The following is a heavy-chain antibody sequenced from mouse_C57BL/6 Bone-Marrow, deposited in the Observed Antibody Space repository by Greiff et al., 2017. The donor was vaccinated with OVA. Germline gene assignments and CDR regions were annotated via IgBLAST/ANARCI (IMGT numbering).Heavy chain of an antibody. CDR3: ARGEIYLSY. D-gene: IGHD2-1*01. CDR2: IDPSDSYT. J-gene: IGHJ2*01. CDR1: GYTFTSYW. Sequence: QVQLQQPGAELVMPGASVKLSCKASGYTFTSYWMHWVKQRPGQGLEWIGEIDPSDSYTNYNQKFKDKATLTADKSSSTAYMQLSSLTYEDSAVYYCARGEIYLSYWGQGTTLTVSS. V-gene: IGHV1-69*01.